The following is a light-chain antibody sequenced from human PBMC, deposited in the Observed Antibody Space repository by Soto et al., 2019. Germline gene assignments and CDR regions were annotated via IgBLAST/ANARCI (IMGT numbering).Light chain of an antibody. V-gene: IGKV2-28*01. Sequence: DVVMTQSPLSLSVTPGEPASISCRSSQSLLHSNGITYLEWYLQKPGQSPQLLIYLVSNRASGVPDRFSGSGSGTDFTLKISRVEAEDVGVYYCMQASHSLTFGGGTKVEIK. CDR3: MQASHSLT. CDR2: LVS. J-gene: IGKJ4*01. CDR1: QSLLHSNGITY.